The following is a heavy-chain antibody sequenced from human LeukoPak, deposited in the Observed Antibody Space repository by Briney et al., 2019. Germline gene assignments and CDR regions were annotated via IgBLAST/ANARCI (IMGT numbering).Heavy chain of an antibody. Sequence: SETLSLTCIVSGYSISSGYYWGWIRQSPGKGLEWIGNIHHSGSTYYNPSLKSRVTISVDTSKNQLSLKLNSVTAADTAVYYCARVAAGIGFFQHWGQGTLVTVSS. D-gene: IGHD6-13*01. CDR3: ARVAAGIGFFQH. CDR1: GYSISSGYY. V-gene: IGHV4-38-2*02. CDR2: IHHSGST. J-gene: IGHJ1*01.